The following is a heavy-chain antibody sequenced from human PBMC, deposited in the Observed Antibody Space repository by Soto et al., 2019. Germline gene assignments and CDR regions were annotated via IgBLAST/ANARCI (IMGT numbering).Heavy chain of an antibody. CDR1: GGSISSYY. Sequence: QVQLQESGPGLVKPSETLSLTCTVSGGSISSYYWSWIRQPPGKGLEWIGYIYYSGSTNYNPSLKSRVTISVDTSKNQFSLKLSSVTAADTAVYYCAVIFGPGRDSDPWGQGTLVTVSS. V-gene: IGHV4-59*01. D-gene: IGHD3-3*01. CDR2: IYYSGST. CDR3: AVIFGPGRDSDP. J-gene: IGHJ5*02.